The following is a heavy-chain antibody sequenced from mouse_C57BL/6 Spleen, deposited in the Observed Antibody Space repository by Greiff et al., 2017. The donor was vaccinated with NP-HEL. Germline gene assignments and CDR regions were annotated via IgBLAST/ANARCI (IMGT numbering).Heavy chain of an antibody. CDR3: AKGEGGLRRRPAGFAY. J-gene: IGHJ3*01. CDR2: IWSGGST. D-gene: IGHD2-4*01. Sequence: VQGVESGPGLVQPSQSLSITCTVSGFSLTSYGVHWVRQPPGKGLEWLGVIWSGGSTDYNAAFISRLSISKDNSKSQVFLKMNSLQADDTAIYYCAKGEGGLRRRPAGFAYWGQGTLVTVSA. V-gene: IGHV2-4*01. CDR1: GFSLTSYG.